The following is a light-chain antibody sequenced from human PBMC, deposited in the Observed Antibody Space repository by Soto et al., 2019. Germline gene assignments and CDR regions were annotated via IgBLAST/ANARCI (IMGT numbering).Light chain of an antibody. CDR3: SSFAGNNNLV. CDR2: EVS. V-gene: IGLV2-8*01. Sequence: QSALTQPPSASGSPGQSVTISCTGTSSDVGVYNYVSWYQQHPGKAPKLMIYEVSKRPSGVPVRFSGSKSGNTASLTVSGLQAEDEADYYCSSFAGNNNLVFGGGTKLTVL. J-gene: IGLJ2*01. CDR1: SSDVGVYNY.